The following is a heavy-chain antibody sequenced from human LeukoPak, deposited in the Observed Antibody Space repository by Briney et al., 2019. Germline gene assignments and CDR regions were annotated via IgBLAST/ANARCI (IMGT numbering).Heavy chain of an antibody. CDR3: AREYSSGWGRNWFDP. Sequence: PGGSLRLSCAASGFTFSSYAMSWVRQAPGKGLEWVSAISGSGGSTYYADSVKGRFTISRDNSKNTLYLQMNSLRAEDTAVYYCAREYSSGWGRNWFDPWGQGTLVTVSS. J-gene: IGHJ5*02. CDR2: ISGSGGST. D-gene: IGHD6-19*01. CDR1: GFTFSSYA. V-gene: IGHV3-23*01.